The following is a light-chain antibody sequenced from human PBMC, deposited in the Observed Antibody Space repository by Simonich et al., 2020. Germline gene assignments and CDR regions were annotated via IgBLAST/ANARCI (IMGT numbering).Light chain of an antibody. J-gene: IGLJ3*02. CDR3: VLYMGSGIWV. Sequence: QTVVTQEPSFSVSPGGTVTLTCGLSSGSVSTSYYPSWDQQTPGQAPRTLIYSINTRSSGVPDRFSGSILGNKAALTITGAQADYESDYYCVLYMGSGIWVFGGGTKLTVL. V-gene: IGLV8-61*01. CDR1: SGSVSTSYY. CDR2: SIN.